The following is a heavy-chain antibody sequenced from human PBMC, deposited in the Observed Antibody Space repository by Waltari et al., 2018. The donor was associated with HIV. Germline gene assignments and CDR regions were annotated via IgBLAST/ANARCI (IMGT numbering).Heavy chain of an antibody. Sequence: HGLEWMGWMTPSSGNTGSAQKFQGRVTMSRNTSVSTVYMELSTLTSDDTAIYFCARGGSTHTHFAYWGQGTLVTVSS. V-gene: IGHV1-8*01. CDR3: ARGGSTHTHFAY. D-gene: IGHD1-26*01. CDR2: MTPSSGNT. J-gene: IGHJ4*02.